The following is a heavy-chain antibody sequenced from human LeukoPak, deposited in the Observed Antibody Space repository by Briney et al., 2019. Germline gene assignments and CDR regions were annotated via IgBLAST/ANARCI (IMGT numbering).Heavy chain of an antibody. V-gene: IGHV4-30-4*01. J-gene: IGHJ4*02. CDR1: RGSISSGDYY. D-gene: IGHD2-21*01. CDR3: ARDCGQSPPH. Sequence: SETLSLTCTVSRGSISSGDYYWSWIRQPPGKGLEWIGYIYYSGSTYYNPSLKSRVTISVDTSKNQFSLKVSSVTAADTAVYYCARDCGQSPPHWGQGTLVTVSS. CDR2: IYYSGST.